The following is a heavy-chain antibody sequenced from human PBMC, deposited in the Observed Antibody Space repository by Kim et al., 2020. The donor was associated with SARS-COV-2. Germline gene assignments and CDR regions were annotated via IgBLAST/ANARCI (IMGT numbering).Heavy chain of an antibody. D-gene: IGHD3-22*01. Sequence: GGSLRLSCTASGFTFGDYAMSWVRQAPGKGLEWVGFIRSKAYGGTTEYAASVKGRFTISRDDSKSIAYLQMNSLKTEDTAVYYCTRDNPMVGYYYDSSGALMDVWGQGTTVTVSS. CDR3: TRDNPMVGYYYDSSGALMDV. CDR1: GFTFGDYA. CDR2: IRSKAYGGTT. V-gene: IGHV3-49*04. J-gene: IGHJ6*02.